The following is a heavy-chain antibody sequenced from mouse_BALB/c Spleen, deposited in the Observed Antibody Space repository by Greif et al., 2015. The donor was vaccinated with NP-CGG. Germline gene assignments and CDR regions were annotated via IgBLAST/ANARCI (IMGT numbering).Heavy chain of an antibody. CDR1: GFNIKDTY. J-gene: IGHJ4*01. D-gene: IGHD1-1*01. V-gene: IGHV14-3*02. Sequence: VQLQQSGAELVKPGASVKLSCTASGFNIKDTYMHWVKQRPEQGLEWIGRIDPANGNTKYDSKFQGKATITADTSSNTAYLQLSSLTSEDTAVYYCARYYPYYYAMDYWGQGTSVTVSS. CDR3: ARYYPYYYAMDY. CDR2: IDPANGNT.